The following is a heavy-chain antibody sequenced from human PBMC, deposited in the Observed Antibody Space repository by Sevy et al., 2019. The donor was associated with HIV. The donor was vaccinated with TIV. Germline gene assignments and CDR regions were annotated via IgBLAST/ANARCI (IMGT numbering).Heavy chain of an antibody. V-gene: IGHV3-30*18. D-gene: IGHD3-22*01. Sequence: GGSLRLSCAASGFTFSSYGMHWVRQAPGKGLERVAVISYDGSNKYYADSVKGRFTISRDNSKNTLYLQMISLRAEDTAVYYCAKDQFYDSSGSLDYWGQGTLVTVSS. CDR2: ISYDGSNK. CDR1: GFTFSSYG. CDR3: AKDQFYDSSGSLDY. J-gene: IGHJ4*02.